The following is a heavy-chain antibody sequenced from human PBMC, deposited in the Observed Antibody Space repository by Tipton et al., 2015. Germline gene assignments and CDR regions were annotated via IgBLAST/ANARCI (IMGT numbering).Heavy chain of an antibody. Sequence: TLSLTCTVSGGSISRYYWSWIRHSPGKGLEWIGYIFYTGTTNYNPSLRSRVSILVDTSKKQFSLKLSSVTAADTAVYYCARSGDWGSYYYDGVYVWGQGTTVTV. D-gene: IGHD3-16*01. CDR2: IFYTGTT. J-gene: IGHJ6*02. V-gene: IGHV4-59*07. CDR1: GGSISRYY. CDR3: ARSGDWGSYYYDGVYV.